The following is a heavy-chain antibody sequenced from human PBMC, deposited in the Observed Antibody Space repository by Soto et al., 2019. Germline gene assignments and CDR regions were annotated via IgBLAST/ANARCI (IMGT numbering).Heavy chain of an antibody. CDR2: IYYSGST. V-gene: IGHV4-31*03. J-gene: IGHJ5*02. CDR3: ARSSPVVTAP. CDR1: GGSIGSGGYY. Sequence: SETLSLTCTVSGGSIGSGGYYWSWTRQHPGKGLEWIGYIYYSGSTYYNPSLKSRITISVDTSKNQFSLKLSSVTAADTAVYYCARSSPVVTAPWGQGTLVTVSS. D-gene: IGHD2-21*02.